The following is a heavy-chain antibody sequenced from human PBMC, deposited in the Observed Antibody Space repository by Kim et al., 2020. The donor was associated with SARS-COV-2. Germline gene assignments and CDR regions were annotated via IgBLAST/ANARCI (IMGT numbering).Heavy chain of an antibody. Sequence: GGSLRLSCAASGFTFSRSVMHWVRQAPGKGLEWVALISYDGNKKDYGDSLKGRFTISRDNSKNTLYLQMNSLSPEDTAIYFCAKPNFPNNNYVWGELSFHDYWGRGTLVTVSS. J-gene: IGHJ4*02. CDR3: AKPNFPNNNYVWGELSFHDY. V-gene: IGHV3-30*18. CDR2: ISYDGNKK. D-gene: IGHD3-16*02. CDR1: GFTFSRSV.